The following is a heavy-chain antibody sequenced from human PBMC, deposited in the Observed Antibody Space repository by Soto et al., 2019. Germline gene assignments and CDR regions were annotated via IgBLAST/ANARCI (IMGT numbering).Heavy chain of an antibody. Sequence: ASVKVSCKASGYTFTSYGISWVRQAPGQGLEWMGWISAYNGNTNYAQKLQGRVTMTTDTSTSTAYMELRSLRSDDTAVYYCARFYCSGGSCYSGYYYYYGMDVWGQGTTVTVSS. CDR3: ARFYCSGGSCYSGYYYYYGMDV. J-gene: IGHJ6*02. CDR2: ISAYNGNT. V-gene: IGHV1-18*04. D-gene: IGHD2-15*01. CDR1: GYTFTSYG.